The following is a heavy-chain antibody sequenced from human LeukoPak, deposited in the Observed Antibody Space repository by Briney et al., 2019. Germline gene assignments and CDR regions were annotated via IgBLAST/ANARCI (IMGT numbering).Heavy chain of an antibody. CDR2: ISAYNGNT. Sequence: GASVKVSCKASGYTFTSYGISWVRQAPGQGLEWMGWISAYNGNTNYAQKLQGRVTMTTDTSTSTAYMELRSLRSDDTAVYYCARSSKWNRAEDAFDIWGQGTMVTVSS. CDR3: ARSSKWNRAEDAFDI. V-gene: IGHV1-18*01. J-gene: IGHJ3*02. D-gene: IGHD1-1*01. CDR1: GYTFTSYG.